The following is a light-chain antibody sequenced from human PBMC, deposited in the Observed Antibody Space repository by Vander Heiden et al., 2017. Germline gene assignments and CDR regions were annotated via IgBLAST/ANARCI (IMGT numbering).Light chain of an antibody. J-gene: IGLJ1*01. V-gene: IGLV2-8*01. CDR2: EVT. CDR1: SSDVGGYND. CDR3: SSYAGDKFYL. Sequence: HSALTHPPSASGSPGQSVTISCTGTSSDVGGYNDVCWYQQHPGKAPRLLIYEVTKRPSGVPDRFSGSKSGNTASLTVSGLQAEDEADYYCSSYAGDKFYLFGTGTKVTVL.